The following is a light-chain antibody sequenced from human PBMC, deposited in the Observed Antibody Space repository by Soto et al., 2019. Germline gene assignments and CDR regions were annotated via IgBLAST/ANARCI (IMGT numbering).Light chain of an antibody. CDR3: QQLITYPIT. J-gene: IGKJ5*01. V-gene: IGKV1-9*01. CDR2: AAS. CDR1: QGISSH. Sequence: DIQMTQSPSTLSASVVDRVTITCRASQGISSHLAGYQQPPGKAHKLLIDAASTLQSGVPSRVSGSGSGTEVTLTISSLQPEDFATYYCQQLITYPITFGQGTRLEIK.